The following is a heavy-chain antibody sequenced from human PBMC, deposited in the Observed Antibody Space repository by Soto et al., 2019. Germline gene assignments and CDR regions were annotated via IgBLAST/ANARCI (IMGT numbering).Heavy chain of an antibody. D-gene: IGHD3-10*01. CDR1: GGSISSGDYY. V-gene: IGHV4-30-4*01. CDR3: ARVGGFGATTIDY. J-gene: IGHJ4*02. CDR2: IYYSGST. Sequence: QVQLQESGPGLVKPSQTLSLTCTVSGGSISSGDYYWGWIRQPPGKGLEWIGYIYYSGSTYYNPSLKSRVPRSVDTSKNQCALKLSSVTAADTAVYYCARVGGFGATTIDYWGQGTLVTVSS.